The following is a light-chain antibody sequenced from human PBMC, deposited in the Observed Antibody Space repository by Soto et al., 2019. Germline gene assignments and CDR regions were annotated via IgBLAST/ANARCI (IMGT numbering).Light chain of an antibody. Sequence: DSQMPQSPSSLSASVGDRVTITWRASQSISSYLNWYQQKPGKAPKLLIFAASSLQSGVPSRFSGSGSGTDFTLTVSSLQPEDFATYYCQQSYTSRITFGLGTRLEIK. CDR1: QSISSY. V-gene: IGKV1-39*01. CDR3: QQSYTSRIT. J-gene: IGKJ5*01. CDR2: AAS.